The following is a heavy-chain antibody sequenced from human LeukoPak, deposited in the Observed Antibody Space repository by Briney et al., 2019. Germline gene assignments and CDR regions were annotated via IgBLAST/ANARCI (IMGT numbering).Heavy chain of an antibody. CDR1: GFTFTRYR. CDR3: ARSESTMTTWSMDY. Sequence: PGGSLRLSCAASGFTFTRYRMTWVRQAPGKGLEWVANIKQDGSERYYVDSVDGRFTISRDNAKNSLFLQMNILRDDDTAVYYCARSESTMTTWSMDYWGQGALVMVSS. V-gene: IGHV3-7*01. D-gene: IGHD4-17*01. CDR2: IKQDGSER. J-gene: IGHJ4*02.